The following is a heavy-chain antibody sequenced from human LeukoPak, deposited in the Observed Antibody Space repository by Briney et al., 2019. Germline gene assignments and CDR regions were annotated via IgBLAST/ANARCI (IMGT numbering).Heavy chain of an antibody. J-gene: IGHJ3*02. V-gene: IGHV1-3*01. CDR3: AAYYDFWSGYYLAFDI. CDR2: INAGNGNT. CDR1: GYTFTSYA. D-gene: IGHD3-3*01. Sequence: ASVKVSCTASGYTFTSYAMHWVRQAPGQRLEWMGWINAGNGNTKYSQKFQGRVTITRDTSASTAYMELSSLRSEDTAVYYCAAYYDFWSGYYLAFDIWGQGTMVTVSS.